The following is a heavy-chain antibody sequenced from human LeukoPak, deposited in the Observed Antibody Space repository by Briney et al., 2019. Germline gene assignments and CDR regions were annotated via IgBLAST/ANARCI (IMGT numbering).Heavy chain of an antibody. J-gene: IGHJ6*02. V-gene: IGHV1-2*02. CDR3: ARDPGYCSSTSCPSPLYGMDV. Sequence: ASVKASCKASGYTFTGYYMHWVRQAPGQGLEWMGWINPNSGGTNYAQKFQGRVTMTRDTSISTAYMELSRLRSDDTAVYYCARDPGYCSSTSCPSPLYGMDVWGQGTTVTVAS. CDR1: GYTFTGYY. D-gene: IGHD2-2*01. CDR2: INPNSGGT.